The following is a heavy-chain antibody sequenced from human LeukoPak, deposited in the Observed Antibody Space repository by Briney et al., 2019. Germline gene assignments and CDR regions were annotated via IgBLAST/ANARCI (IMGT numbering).Heavy chain of an antibody. CDR3: ASLPTVTKY. D-gene: IGHD4-17*01. CDR2: IYYSGDS. J-gene: IGHJ4*02. Sequence: SETLSLTCNVPGGSITSHHWSSIRRPPGKGLEWIGYIYYSGDSKYNPSLKSRVTMSVDTSTHQFSLKVGSVTAADTAVYYCASLPTVTKYWGQGTLVTVSS. V-gene: IGHV4-59*08. CDR1: GGSITSHH.